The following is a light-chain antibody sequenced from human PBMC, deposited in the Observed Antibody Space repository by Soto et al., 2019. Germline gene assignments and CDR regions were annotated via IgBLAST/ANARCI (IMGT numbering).Light chain of an antibody. CDR3: QSPDSSGTYVV. J-gene: IGLJ3*02. CDR1: ALPKQY. Sequence: SYELTQPPSVSVSPGQTARITCSGDALPKQYAYWYQQKAGQAPVLVIYRDRERPSGIPERFSGSSSGTTVTLTISGVQAEDEADYYCQSPDSSGTYVVFGEGTKLTAL. CDR2: RDR. V-gene: IGLV3-25*03.